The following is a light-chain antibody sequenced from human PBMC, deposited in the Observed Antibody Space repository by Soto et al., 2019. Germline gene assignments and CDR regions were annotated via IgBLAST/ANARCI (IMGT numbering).Light chain of an antibody. Sequence: EIVLAQSPATLALSPGERATLSCRASQSVSSYLAWYQQKPGQAPRLLIYDASNRATGIPARFSGSGSGTDCRLTISSLEPEDFAVYYCQQRSNWPLTFGGGTRVEIK. CDR3: QQRSNWPLT. CDR2: DAS. V-gene: IGKV3-11*01. CDR1: QSVSSY. J-gene: IGKJ4*01.